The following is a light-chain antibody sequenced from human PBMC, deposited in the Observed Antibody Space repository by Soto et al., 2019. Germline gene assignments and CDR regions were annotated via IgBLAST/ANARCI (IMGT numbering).Light chain of an antibody. CDR1: QDISRW. CDR3: QQGYSSIT. J-gene: IGKJ5*01. CDR2: DAS. V-gene: IGKV1-5*01. Sequence: DIQMTQSPPTLPASAVDRCTITFRASQDISRWLAWYQQKPGKAPVLLIYDASTLQGGVPSRFSGSGSGTDFTLTLSSLQPEDFATYYCQQGYSSITFGQGTRLEIK.